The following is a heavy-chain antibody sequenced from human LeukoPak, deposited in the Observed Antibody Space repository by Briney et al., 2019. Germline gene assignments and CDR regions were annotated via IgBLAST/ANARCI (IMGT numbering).Heavy chain of an antibody. D-gene: IGHD3-10*01. V-gene: IGHV4-30-4*01. CDR2: IYYSGST. CDR3: ARVPLYYYGSYRFDY. Sequence: SETLSLTCTVSGGXISSGDYYWSWIRQPPGKGLEWIGYIYYSGSTYYNPSLKSRVNISVDTSKNQFSLKLTSVTAADTAVYYCARVPLYYYGSYRFDYWGQGTLVTVSS. J-gene: IGHJ4*02. CDR1: GGXISSGDYY.